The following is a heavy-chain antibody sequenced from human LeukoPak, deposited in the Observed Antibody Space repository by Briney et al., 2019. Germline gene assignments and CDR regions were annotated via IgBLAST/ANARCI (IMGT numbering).Heavy chain of an antibody. J-gene: IGHJ4*02. Sequence: RSGGSLRLSCAASGFTFSSYAMSWVRQAPGKGLEWVSAISGSGVTTYYADSVKGRFTISRDNSKNTLYLQMDSLRDEDTALYYCAKDRDYYFVGFFDYWGQGTLVTVSS. CDR1: GFTFSSYA. CDR2: ISGSGVTT. CDR3: AKDRDYYFVGFFDY. D-gene: IGHD3-10*01. V-gene: IGHV3-23*01.